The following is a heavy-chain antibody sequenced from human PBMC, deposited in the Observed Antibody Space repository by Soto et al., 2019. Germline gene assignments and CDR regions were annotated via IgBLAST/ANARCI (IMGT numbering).Heavy chain of an antibody. CDR2: ISWNSGII. CDR1: GFTFDDYG. J-gene: IGHJ4*02. Sequence: QPGGSLRLSCAASGFTFDDYGMHWVRQAPGKGLEWVSGISWNSGIIAYADSVKDRFTISRDNAKNSLYLQMDSLRAEDTALYFCAKDNAVAAFGTLVYWGQGTLVTVSS. D-gene: IGHD6-19*01. V-gene: IGHV3-9*01. CDR3: AKDNAVAAFGTLVY.